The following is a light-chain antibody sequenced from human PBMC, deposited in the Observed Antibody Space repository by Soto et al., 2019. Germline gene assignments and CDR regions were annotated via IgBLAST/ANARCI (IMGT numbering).Light chain of an antibody. Sequence: QSVLTQPASVSASPGQSITISCAGTSSDVGGWPHVSWYQQHPSKAPKLVIYEVSNRPSGVSSRFSGSKSGSTASLTISGLQDEDEADYYCSSYTSSSTLVFGGGTKVTVL. CDR2: EVS. J-gene: IGLJ2*01. V-gene: IGLV2-14*01. CDR3: SSYTSSSTLV. CDR1: SSDVGGWPH.